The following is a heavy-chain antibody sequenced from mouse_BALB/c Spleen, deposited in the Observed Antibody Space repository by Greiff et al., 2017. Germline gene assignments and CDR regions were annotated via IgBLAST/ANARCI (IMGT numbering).Heavy chain of an antibody. J-gene: IGHJ2*01. CDR2: IWTGGGT. Sequence: QVTLKESGPGLVAPSQSLSITCTVSGFSLTSYDISWIRQPPGKGLEWLGVIWTGGGTNYNSAFMSRLSISKDNSKSQVFLKMNSLQTDDTAIYYCVREGSYFDYWGQGTTLTVSS. V-gene: IGHV2-9-2*01. CDR3: VREGSYFDY. CDR1: GFSLTSYD.